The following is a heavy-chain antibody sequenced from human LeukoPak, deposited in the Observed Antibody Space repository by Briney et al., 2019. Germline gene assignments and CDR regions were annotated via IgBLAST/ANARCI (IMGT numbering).Heavy chain of an antibody. J-gene: IGHJ4*02. CDR1: GFTFSNYN. D-gene: IGHD6-13*01. V-gene: IGHV3-21*01. CDR3: ARGYSSSWYDLYYFDY. Sequence: AGGSLRLSCAASGFTFSNYNITWVRQAPGKGLEWVSSISSRGSYIYYADSVKGRFAISADNAMNSPYLQMNSLRAEDTAVYYCARGYSSSWYDLYYFDYWGQGTLVTVSS. CDR2: ISSRGSYI.